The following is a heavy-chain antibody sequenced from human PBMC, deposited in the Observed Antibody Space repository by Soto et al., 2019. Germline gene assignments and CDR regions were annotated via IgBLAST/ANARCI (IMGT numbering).Heavy chain of an antibody. J-gene: IGHJ6*02. CDR3: AREHRYCSGGSCNSGYYGMDV. D-gene: IGHD2-15*01. Sequence: TGGSLRLSCAASGFIFSSYEMNWVRQAPGKGLEWISYIDSSGSTIYYADSVKGRFSISRDNAKNSLYLQMNSLRAEDTAVYYCAREHRYCSGGSCNSGYYGMDVWGQGTTVTVSS. CDR2: IDSSGSTI. V-gene: IGHV3-48*03. CDR1: GFIFSSYE.